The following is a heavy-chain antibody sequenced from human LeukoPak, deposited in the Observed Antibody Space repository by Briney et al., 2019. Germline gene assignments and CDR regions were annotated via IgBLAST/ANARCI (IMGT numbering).Heavy chain of an antibody. J-gene: IGHJ5*02. CDR1: GFTFSSYG. CDR3: ATSGITMVRSTWFDP. D-gene: IGHD3-10*01. V-gene: IGHV3-30*02. CDR2: IRYDGSNK. Sequence: GGSLRLSCAASGFTFSSYGMHWVRQAPAKGLEWVAFIRYDGSNKYYADSVKGRFTISRDNSKNTLYLQMNSPRAEDTAVYYCATSGITMVRSTWFDPWGQGTLVTVSS.